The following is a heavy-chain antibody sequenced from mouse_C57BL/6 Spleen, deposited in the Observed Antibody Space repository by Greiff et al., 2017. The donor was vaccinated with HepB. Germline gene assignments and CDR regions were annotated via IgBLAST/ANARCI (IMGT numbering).Heavy chain of an antibody. D-gene: IGHD2-1*01. CDR2: IDPSDSET. J-gene: IGHJ4*01. CDR1: GYTFTSYW. CDR3: AIYYGNLYAMDY. V-gene: IGHV1-52*01. Sequence: QVQLKQPGAELVRPGSSVKLSCKASGYTFTSYWMHWVKQRPIQGLEWIGNIDPSDSETHYNQKFKDKATLTVDKSSSTAYMQLSSLTSEDSAVYYCAIYYGNLYAMDYWGQGTSVTVSS.